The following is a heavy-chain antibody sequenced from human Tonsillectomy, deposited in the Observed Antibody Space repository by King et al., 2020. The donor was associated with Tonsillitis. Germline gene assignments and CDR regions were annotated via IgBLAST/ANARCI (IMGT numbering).Heavy chain of an antibody. CDR3: AKEPIAVAVNWYVDL. Sequence: LQLQESGGGLVQPGGSLRLSCAASGFSFSNFAMSWVRQAPGKGLECVSAISRSGGNTYYAESVKGRFTISRDNSKNMVFLQMHSLSAEDTALYYCAKEPIAVAVNWYVDLWGRGTLAT. CDR2: ISRSGGNT. J-gene: IGHJ2*01. V-gene: IGHV3-23*01. D-gene: IGHD6-19*01. CDR1: GFSFSNFA.